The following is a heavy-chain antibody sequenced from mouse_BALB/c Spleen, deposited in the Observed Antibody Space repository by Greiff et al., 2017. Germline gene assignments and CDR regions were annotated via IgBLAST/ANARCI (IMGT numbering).Heavy chain of an antibody. CDR3: ARSGGMAY. D-gene: IGHD3-1*01. Sequence: QVHVKQSGAELAKPGASVKMSCKASGYTFTSYWMHWVKQRPGQGLEWIGYINPSTGYTEYNQKFKDKATLTADKSSSTAYMQLSSLTSEDSAVYYCARSGGMAYWGQGTLVTVSA. CDR2: INPSTGYT. V-gene: IGHV1-7*01. CDR1: GYTFTSYW. J-gene: IGHJ3*01.